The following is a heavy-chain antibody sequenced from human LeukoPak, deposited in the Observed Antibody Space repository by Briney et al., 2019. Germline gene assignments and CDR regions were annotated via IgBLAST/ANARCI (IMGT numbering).Heavy chain of an antibody. CDR1: GFTSSSYG. Sequence: GGSLRLSCAASGFTSSSYGMHWVRQAPDKGLEWVAVIWYDGSTKYYADSVRGRFTISRDNSKNTLYLQMNSLRAEDTAVYYCARRNQWDLLDYYCYYGMDVWGQGTTVTVS. V-gene: IGHV3-33*01. CDR2: IWYDGSTK. D-gene: IGHD1-26*01. CDR3: ARRNQWDLLDYYCYYGMDV. J-gene: IGHJ6*02.